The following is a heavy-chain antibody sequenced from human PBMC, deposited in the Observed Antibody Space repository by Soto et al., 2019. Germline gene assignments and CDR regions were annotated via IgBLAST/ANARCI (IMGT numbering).Heavy chain of an antibody. D-gene: IGHD1-26*01. CDR3: TTDPQEVGARWFDP. Sequence: EVQLVESGGGLVKPGGSLRLSCAASGFTFSNAWMNWVRQAPGKGLEWVGRIKSKTDGGTTDYAAPVKGRFTISRDDSKNTLYLQMNSLKTEDTAVYYCTTDPQEVGARWFDPWGQGTLVTVSS. CDR1: GFTFSNAW. V-gene: IGHV3-15*07. CDR2: IKSKTDGGTT. J-gene: IGHJ5*02.